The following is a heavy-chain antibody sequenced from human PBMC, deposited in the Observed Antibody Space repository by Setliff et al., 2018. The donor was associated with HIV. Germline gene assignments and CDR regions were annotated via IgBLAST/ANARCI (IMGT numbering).Heavy chain of an antibody. V-gene: IGHV1-69*13. J-gene: IGHJ4*02. CDR1: GGTFSSFA. D-gene: IGHD3-22*01. CDR2: IIPIFGTA. Sequence: SVKVSCKASGGTFSSFAISWVRQAPGQGLEWMGGIIPIFGTANYAQKFQGRVTITADESTSTAYMELSSLRSEDTAVYYCARKGTYYDSSGRYFDYWGQGTLVTVSS. CDR3: ARKGTYYDSSGRYFDY.